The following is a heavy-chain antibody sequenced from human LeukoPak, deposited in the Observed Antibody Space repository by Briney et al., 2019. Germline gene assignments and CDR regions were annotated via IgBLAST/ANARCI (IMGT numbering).Heavy chain of an antibody. Sequence: PSGTLSLTCAVSGGSITTTNWWSWVRQPPGKGLEWIGEVHLNGATNYNPSLESRFSMSIEKSNNHLSLEVTSVTAADTAMYYCTRESGAFSPFGFWGQGTLVTVSS. CDR1: GGSITTTNW. CDR3: TRESGAFSPFGF. J-gene: IGHJ4*02. V-gene: IGHV4-4*02. CDR2: VHLNGAT. D-gene: IGHD1-26*01.